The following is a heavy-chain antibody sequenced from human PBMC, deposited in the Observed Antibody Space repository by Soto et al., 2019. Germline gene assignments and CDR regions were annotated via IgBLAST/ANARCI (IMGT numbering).Heavy chain of an antibody. V-gene: IGHV2-5*01. CDR2: IYWNDDE. Sequence: QITLKESGPTLVKPTQTLTLTCTLSGVSVSTIGVGVAWIRQPPGKALECLALIYWNDDERYSPSLKSRLTISKDISKNQVVLTMANMDPVDAATYYCARRLWDSSGWHPFDSWGQGALVTVSS. D-gene: IGHD6-19*01. J-gene: IGHJ4*02. CDR1: GVSVSTIGVG. CDR3: ARRLWDSSGWHPFDS.